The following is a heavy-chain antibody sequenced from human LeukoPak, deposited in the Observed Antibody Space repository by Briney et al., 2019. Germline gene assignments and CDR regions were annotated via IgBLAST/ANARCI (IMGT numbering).Heavy chain of an antibody. CDR1: GFSLSTSGMC. Sequence: KESGPTLVNPTQTLTLTCTFSGFSLSTSGMCVSWIRQPPGKALEWLALIYWDDDKRYSPSLKSRLTITKDTSKNQVVLTMTNMDPVDTATYYCVGVVVVIRRGYYFDYWGQGTLVTVSS. V-gene: IGHV2-5*08. CDR2: IYWDDDK. J-gene: IGHJ4*02. CDR3: VGVVVVIRRGYYFDY. D-gene: IGHD3-22*01.